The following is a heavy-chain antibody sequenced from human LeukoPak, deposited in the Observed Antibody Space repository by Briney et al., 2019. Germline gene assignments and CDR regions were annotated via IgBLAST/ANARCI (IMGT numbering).Heavy chain of an antibody. CDR1: GGSISSSSYY. Sequence: SETLSLTCTVSGGSISSSSYYWGWIRQPPGKGLGWIGSIYYSGCTYYNTSLKSRVTIPVDASKNQFSLKLSSVTAADTAVYYCARHGLDIVVVPAANYYYYYYMDVWGKGTTVTVSS. D-gene: IGHD2-2*03. CDR3: ARHGLDIVVVPAANYYYYYYMDV. J-gene: IGHJ6*03. CDR2: IYYSGCT. V-gene: IGHV4-39*01.